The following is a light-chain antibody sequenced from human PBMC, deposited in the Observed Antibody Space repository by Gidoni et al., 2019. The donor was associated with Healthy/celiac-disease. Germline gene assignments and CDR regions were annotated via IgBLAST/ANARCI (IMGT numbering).Light chain of an antibody. J-gene: IGKJ1*01. Sequence: DIQMTPYPSTLSASVGDRVTITCRASQSLSSWLAWYQQKPGKAPKLLIYKASSLESGVPSRFSGSGSGTEFTLTISSLQPDDFATYYCQQYNSYSETFGQGTKVEIK. CDR1: QSLSSW. CDR2: KAS. V-gene: IGKV1-5*03. CDR3: QQYNSYSET.